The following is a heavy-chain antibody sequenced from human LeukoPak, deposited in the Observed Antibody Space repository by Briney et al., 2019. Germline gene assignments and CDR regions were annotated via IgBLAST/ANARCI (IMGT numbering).Heavy chain of an antibody. V-gene: IGHV4-61*01. CDR1: GDSVSSDSYY. CDR2: IYYSGST. J-gene: IGHJ5*02. CDR3: ARYRGKTTVSSLDWFDP. Sequence: PSETLSLTCTVSGDSVSSDSYYWSWIRQPPGKELEWIGYIYYSGSTKYNPSLKSRVTISVDTSKNQFSLKLSSATAADTAVYYCARYRGKTTVSSLDWFDPWGQGTLVTVSS. D-gene: IGHD4-11*01.